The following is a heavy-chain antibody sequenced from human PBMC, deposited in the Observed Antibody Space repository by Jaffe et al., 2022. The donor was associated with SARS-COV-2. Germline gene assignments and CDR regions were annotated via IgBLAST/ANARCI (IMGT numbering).Heavy chain of an antibody. J-gene: IGHJ4*02. CDR2: ISSNGGST. CDR1: GFTFSSYA. D-gene: IGHD3-22*01. CDR3: VKSRDVGYYDSSGYYILDY. Sequence: EVQLVESGGGLVQPGGSLRLSCSASGFTFSSYAMHWVRQAPGKGLEYVSAISSNGGSTYYADSVKGRFTISRDNSKNTLYLQMSSLRAEDTAVYYCVKSRDVGYYDSSGYYILDYWGQGTLVTVSS. V-gene: IGHV3-64D*09.